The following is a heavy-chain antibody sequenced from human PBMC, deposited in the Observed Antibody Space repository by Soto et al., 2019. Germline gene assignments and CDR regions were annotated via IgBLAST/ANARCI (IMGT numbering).Heavy chain of an antibody. D-gene: IGHD5-12*01. Sequence: QVQLVQSGAEVKKPGCSMTVSRKASGGTFSSYTISWVRQAPGQGLEWMGGIIPIFGTANYAQKFQGRVTITADESTSTAYMELSSLRSEDTAVYYCARGNHRWLQLWYFDLWGRGTLVTVSS. V-gene: IGHV1-69*12. CDR2: IIPIFGTA. CDR1: GGTFSSYT. CDR3: ARGNHRWLQLWYFDL. J-gene: IGHJ2*01.